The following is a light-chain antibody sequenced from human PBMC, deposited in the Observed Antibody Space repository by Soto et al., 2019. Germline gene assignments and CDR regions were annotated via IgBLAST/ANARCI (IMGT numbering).Light chain of an antibody. Sequence: QSALTQPASVSGSPGQSITISCTGTSSDVVGYNYVSWYHQHPGKAPKLMIYEVSNRPSGVSNRFSGSKSGNTASLTISGLQAEDEADYDCSSYTSRSTLVVGGGTTPTV. CDR3: SSYTSRSTLV. CDR2: EVS. V-gene: IGLV2-14*01. CDR1: SSDVVGYNY. J-gene: IGLJ2*01.